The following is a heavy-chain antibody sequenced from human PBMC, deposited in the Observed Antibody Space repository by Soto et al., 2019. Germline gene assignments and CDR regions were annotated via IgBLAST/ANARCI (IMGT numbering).Heavy chain of an antibody. CDR2: TRNKAKSYST. CDR3: TREIQWQPFCFFDF. V-gene: IGHV3-72*01. Sequence: GSLRLSCAASGFISSDHYMDWVRQAPGKGLEWVGRTRNKAKSYSTEYAASVKGRFTISRDDSKNSLYLQMNSLKTEDTAVYYCTREIQWQPFCFFDFWGQGTLVTVSS. CDR1: GFISSDHY. D-gene: IGHD5-12*01. J-gene: IGHJ4*02.